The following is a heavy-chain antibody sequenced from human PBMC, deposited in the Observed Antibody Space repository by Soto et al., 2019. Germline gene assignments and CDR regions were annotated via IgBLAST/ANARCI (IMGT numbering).Heavy chain of an antibody. Sequence: QVQLQESGPGLVKPSGTLSLTCAVSGGSIXXXXXXXXXXXXXXXXLEWIGEIYHSGSTNYNPSLKSRVTISVDKSKNQFSLKLSSVTAADTAVYYCARDYYDSSGSFDYWGQGTMVTVSS. V-gene: IGHV4-4*02. CDR2: IYHSGST. CDR3: ARDYYDSSGSFDY. CDR1: GGSIXXXXX. D-gene: IGHD3-22*01. J-gene: IGHJ4*02.